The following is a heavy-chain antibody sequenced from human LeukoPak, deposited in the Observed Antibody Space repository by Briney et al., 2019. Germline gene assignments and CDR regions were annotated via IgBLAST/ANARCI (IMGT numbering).Heavy chain of an antibody. CDR1: GFTFSSYA. J-gene: IGHJ6*02. CDR3: AKAGFRGNYYYYYGMDV. D-gene: IGHD3-16*01. CDR2: ISGSGGST. Sequence: PGGSLRLSCAASGFTFSSYAMSWVRQAPGKGLEWVSAISGSGGSTYYADSVKGRFTISRDNSKNTLYLQMNSLRAEDTAVYYCAKAGFRGNYYYYYGMDVWGQGTTVTVSS. V-gene: IGHV3-23*01.